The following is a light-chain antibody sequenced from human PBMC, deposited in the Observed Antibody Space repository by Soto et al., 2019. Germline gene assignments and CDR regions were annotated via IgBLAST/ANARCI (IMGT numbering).Light chain of an antibody. CDR3: QQSYSTPWT. J-gene: IGKJ1*01. V-gene: IGKV1-39*01. CDR1: QSISNY. Sequence: DIQMTQSPSSLSASVGDRVTISCRASQSISNYLNWYQQKPGKAPKLLIYAASSLQSGVPSRFSGSGSGTDFTLTISSPQPEDFATYYCQQSYSTPWTFGQGTEVEIK. CDR2: AAS.